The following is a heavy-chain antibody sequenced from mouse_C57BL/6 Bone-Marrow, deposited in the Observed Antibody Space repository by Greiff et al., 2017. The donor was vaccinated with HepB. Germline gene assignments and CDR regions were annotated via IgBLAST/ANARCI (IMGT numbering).Heavy chain of an antibody. D-gene: IGHD1-1*01. J-gene: IGHJ1*03. V-gene: IGHV14-4*01. CDR2: IDPENGDT. CDR3: TELLRYWYFDV. Sequence: VQLQQSGAELVRPGASVKLSCTASGFNIKDDYMHWVKQRPEQGLAWIGWIDPENGDTAYASKFQGKATITADTSSNTAYLQLSSLTSEDTAVYYCTELLRYWYFDVWGTGTTVTVSS. CDR1: GFNIKDDY.